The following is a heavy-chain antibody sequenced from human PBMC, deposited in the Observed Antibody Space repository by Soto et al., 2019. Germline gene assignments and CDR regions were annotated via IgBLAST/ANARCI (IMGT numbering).Heavy chain of an antibody. D-gene: IGHD2-15*01. Sequence: PGKGLEWVSLIDASGGSTYYPDXXXGXFXISRDNXXXXXXXXXXXLRAEDTAVFYCAKCTVGTCYHFDYWGQGALVTVSS. V-gene: IGHV3-23*01. CDR2: IDASGGST. J-gene: IGHJ4*02. CDR3: AKCTVGTCYHFDY.